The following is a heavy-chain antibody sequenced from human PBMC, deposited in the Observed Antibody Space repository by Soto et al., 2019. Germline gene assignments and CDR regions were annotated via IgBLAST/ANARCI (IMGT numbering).Heavy chain of an antibody. CDR3: ARDANSTWHYFDY. V-gene: IGHV4-31*03. Sequence: QVQLQESGPRLVRPSQTLSVTCTVSGGPIGSGGYYWSWIRQHPGKGLEWIGYIFYSGSTSYSGSTYYNPSLKSRVTISVDTSKNQFSLKLTSVTAADTAIYYCARDANSTWHYFDYWGQGILVTVSS. CDR1: GGPIGSGGYY. J-gene: IGHJ4*02. D-gene: IGHD6-13*01. CDR2: IFYSGSTSYSGST.